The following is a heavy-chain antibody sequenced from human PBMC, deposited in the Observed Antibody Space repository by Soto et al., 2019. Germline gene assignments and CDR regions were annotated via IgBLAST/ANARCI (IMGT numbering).Heavy chain of an antibody. CDR1: GVSISGYY. V-gene: IGHV4-59*08. J-gene: IGHJ1*01. D-gene: IGHD3-10*01. CDR3: ARHYNSGTYPLDH. Sequence: SETLSLTCTVFGVSISGYYWSWFRQSPGKGLEWIGYIYYTGSASYSPSLRSRVTMSVDTSKNQFSLELNSVTAADTAVYYCARHYNSGTYPLDHWGHGTLVTRLL. CDR2: IYYTGSA.